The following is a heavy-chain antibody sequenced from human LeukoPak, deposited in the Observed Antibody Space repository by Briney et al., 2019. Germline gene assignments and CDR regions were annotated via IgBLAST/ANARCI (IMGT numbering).Heavy chain of an antibody. J-gene: IGHJ4*02. CDR1: GGSISSSSYY. CDR2: IYYSGST. CDR3: ARSRRTAMGRDY. D-gene: IGHD5-18*01. V-gene: IGHV4-39*01. Sequence: SETLSLTCTVSGGSISSSSYYWGWIRQPPGKGLEWIGSIYYSGSTYYNPSLKSRVTISVDTSKSQFSLKLSSVTAADTAVYYCARSRRTAMGRDYWGQGTLVTVSS.